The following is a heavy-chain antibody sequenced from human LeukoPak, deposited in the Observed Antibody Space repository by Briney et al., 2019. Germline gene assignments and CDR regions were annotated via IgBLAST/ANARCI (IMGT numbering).Heavy chain of an antibody. Sequence: GGSLRLSCAASGFTFDTYAMTWVRRAPGKGLEWVSPICSSGGSTYYAGSVKGRFLLSRDNSESTLYLPMDSLRPEDTAVYYGAKPGGPTPNFCYYRAVWGKGTTVTVSS. CDR3: AKPGGPTPNFCYYRAV. J-gene: IGHJ6*03. V-gene: IGHV3-23*01. CDR1: GFTFDTYA. CDR2: ICSSGGST.